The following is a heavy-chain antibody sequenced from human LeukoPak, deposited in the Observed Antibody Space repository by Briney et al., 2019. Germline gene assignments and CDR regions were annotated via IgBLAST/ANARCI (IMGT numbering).Heavy chain of an antibody. CDR1: GDSMTRGGYY. V-gene: IGHV4-31*03. D-gene: IGHD4-11*01. CDR3: ARAVDYRNYFDY. CDR2: IYHSGTT. Sequence: PSQTLSLTCTLSGDSMTRGGYYWSWVRQHPGKGLEWGGFIYHSGTTFYNPSLESRATISVDTSQNQFSLKLTSVTAADTAVYYCARAVDYRNYFDYWGQGTLVTVSS. J-gene: IGHJ4*02.